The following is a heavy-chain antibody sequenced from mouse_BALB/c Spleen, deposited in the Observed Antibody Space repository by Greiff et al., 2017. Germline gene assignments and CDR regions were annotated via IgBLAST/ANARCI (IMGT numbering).Heavy chain of an antibody. CDR1: GYTFTDYN. D-gene: IGHD1-1*01. V-gene: IGHV1-18*01. CDR3: ARWQDYYGSLHYYAMDY. J-gene: IGHJ4*01. Sequence: EVQLVESGPELVKPGASVKIPCKASGYTFTDYNMDWVKQSHGKSLEWIGDINPNNGGTIYNQKFKGKATLTVDKSSSTAYMELRSLTSEDTAVYYCARWQDYYGSLHYYAMDYWGQGTSVTVSS. CDR2: INPNNGGT.